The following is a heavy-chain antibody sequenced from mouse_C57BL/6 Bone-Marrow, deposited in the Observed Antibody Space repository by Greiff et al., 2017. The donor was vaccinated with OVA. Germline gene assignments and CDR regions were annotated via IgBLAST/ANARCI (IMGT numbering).Heavy chain of an antibody. CDR3: ARMYGITGYYAMDY. CDR2: ISDGGSYT. V-gene: IGHV5-4*01. CDR1: GFTFSSYA. J-gene: IGHJ4*01. Sequence: EVQLVESGGGLVKPGGSLKLSCAASGFTFSSYAMSWVRQTPEKRLEWVATISDGGSYTYYPANVKGRFTISRDNAKNNLYLQMSHLKSEDTAMYYCARMYGITGYYAMDYWGQGTSVTVSS. D-gene: IGHD2-10*02.